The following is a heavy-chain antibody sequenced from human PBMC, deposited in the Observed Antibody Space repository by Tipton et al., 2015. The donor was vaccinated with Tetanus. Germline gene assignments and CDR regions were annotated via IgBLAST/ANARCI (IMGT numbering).Heavy chain of an antibody. CDR3: TRLPRQWLAHGNY. Sequence: LRLSCTVSGDSVRSGSYYWSWIRQPPGKELEWIGYIDYSGSTNYNPSLKSRLIISADTSKNQFALNLTSVTAADTAVYYCTRLPRQWLAHGNYWGQGTLVTVSS. CDR1: GDSVRSGSYY. J-gene: IGHJ4*02. V-gene: IGHV4-61*01. D-gene: IGHD6-19*01. CDR2: IDYSGST.